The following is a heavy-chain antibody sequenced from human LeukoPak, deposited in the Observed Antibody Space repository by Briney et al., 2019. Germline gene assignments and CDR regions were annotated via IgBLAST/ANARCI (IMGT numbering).Heavy chain of an antibody. CDR3: AKSGPELPSYFYHYMDV. J-gene: IGHJ6*03. CDR2: ISGSGGST. D-gene: IGHD1-7*01. CDR1: GFTFSSYA. V-gene: IGHV3-23*01. Sequence: GGSLRLSCAASGFTFSSYAMTWVRQAPGMGLEWVSGISGSGGSTYYADSVKGRFTISRDNSKNTLYLQMNSLRAEDTAVYYCAKSGPELPSYFYHYMDVWGKGTTVTVSS.